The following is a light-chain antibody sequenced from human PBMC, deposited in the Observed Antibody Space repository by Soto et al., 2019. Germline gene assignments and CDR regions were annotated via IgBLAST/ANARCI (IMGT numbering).Light chain of an antibody. V-gene: IGLV2-14*03. CDR2: DVN. CDR3: SSYTSSSTLV. CDR1: SSDVGGYDY. J-gene: IGLJ1*01. Sequence: QSVLTQPASVSGSPGQSITISCTGTSSDVGGYDYVSWYQLHPGKAPKLMVYDVNTRPSGVSNRFSGSKSGNTASLTISGLQAKDEADYYCSSYTSSSTLVFGTGTKVTVL.